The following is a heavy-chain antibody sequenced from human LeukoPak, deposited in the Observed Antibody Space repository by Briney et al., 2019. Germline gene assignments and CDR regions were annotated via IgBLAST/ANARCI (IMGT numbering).Heavy chain of an antibody. CDR3: ARVTRSITMVRGVVSRNFDY. D-gene: IGHD3-10*01. J-gene: IGHJ4*02. CDR1: GYTFTSYD. Sequence: APVKVSCKASGYTFTSYDINWVRQATGQGLEWMGWMNPNSGNTGYAQKFQGRVTMTRNTSISTAYMELSSLRSEDTAVYYCARVTRSITMVRGVVSRNFDYWGQGTLVTVSS. CDR2: MNPNSGNT. V-gene: IGHV1-8*01.